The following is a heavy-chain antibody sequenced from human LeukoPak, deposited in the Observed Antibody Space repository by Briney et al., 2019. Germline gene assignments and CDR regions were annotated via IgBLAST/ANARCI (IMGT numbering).Heavy chain of an antibody. V-gene: IGHV3-21*01. CDR2: ISSSSSYI. CDR3: ARSELGYNYYYMDV. CDR1: GFTFSSYS. J-gene: IGHJ6*03. Sequence: GGSLRLSCAASGFTFSSYSMNWVRQAPGKGLEWVSSISSSSSYIYYADSVKGRFTISRDNAKKSLYLQINSLRAEDTAVYYCARSELGYNYYYMDVWGKGTTVTISS. D-gene: IGHD3-10*01.